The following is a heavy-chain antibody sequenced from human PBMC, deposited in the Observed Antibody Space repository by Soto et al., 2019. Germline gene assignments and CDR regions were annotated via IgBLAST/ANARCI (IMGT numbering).Heavy chain of an antibody. V-gene: IGHV3-30*18. CDR3: AKDTYYHDSSGYYVFDY. CDR1: GFSFSSYG. J-gene: IGHJ4*02. Sequence: PGGSLRLSCAASGFSFSSYGMHWVRQAPGKGLEWVAVISYDGTNKNYADSVKGRFTISRDNSEKTVYLQMNSLRTEDTSVYYCAKDTYYHDSSGYYVFDYWGQGTLVTVSS. D-gene: IGHD3-22*01. CDR2: ISYDGTNK.